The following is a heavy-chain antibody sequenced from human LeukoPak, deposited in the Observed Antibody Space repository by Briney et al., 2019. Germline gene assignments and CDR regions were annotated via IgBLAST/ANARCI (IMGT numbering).Heavy chain of an antibody. CDR2: IDTNTGNP. V-gene: IGHV7-4-1*02. J-gene: IGHJ6*03. CDR1: GYTFTTYR. Sequence: AASVKVSCKASGYTFTTYRMNWVRQAPGQGLEWMGWIDTNTGNPTYAQGFTGRFVLSLDTSVSTAYLQISSLKAEDTAVYYCARENLLLLSGNMDVWGKGTTVTVSS. D-gene: IGHD1-14*01. CDR3: ARENLLLLSGNMDV.